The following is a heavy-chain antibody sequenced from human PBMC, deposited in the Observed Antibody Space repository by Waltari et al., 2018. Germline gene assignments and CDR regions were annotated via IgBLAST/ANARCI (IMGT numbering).Heavy chain of an antibody. V-gene: IGHV1-69*12. CDR1: GGTFSSYA. D-gene: IGHD6-25*01. CDR2: IIPIFVTA. CDR3: AREEGSGGSGYAFDI. Sequence: QVQLVQSGAEVKKPGSSVKVSCKASGGTFSSYAISWVRQAPGQGLEWMGWIIPIFVTANYAQSSQSRVTLPADESTSTAYMVLSSLKSEDTAVYYCAREEGSGGSGYAFDIWGQGTMVTVSS. J-gene: IGHJ3*02.